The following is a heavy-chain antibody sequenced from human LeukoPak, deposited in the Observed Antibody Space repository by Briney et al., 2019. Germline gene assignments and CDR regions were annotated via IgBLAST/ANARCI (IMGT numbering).Heavy chain of an antibody. CDR3: ARVGVYYDSSGYYSD. Sequence: ASGKVSCKASGYTFTSYYMHWVRRAPGQGLEWMGIINPSGGSTSYAQKFQGRVTMTRDTSTSTVYMELSSLRSEDTAVYYCARVGVYYDSSGYYSDWGQGTLVTVSS. J-gene: IGHJ4*02. CDR2: INPSGGST. CDR1: GYTFTSYY. V-gene: IGHV1-46*01. D-gene: IGHD3-22*01.